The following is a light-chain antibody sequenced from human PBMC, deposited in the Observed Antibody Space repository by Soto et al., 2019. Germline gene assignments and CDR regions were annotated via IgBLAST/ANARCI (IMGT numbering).Light chain of an antibody. V-gene: IGKV3-11*01. Sequence: IVLTQSPATLSLLPGERATLSCRASQSFRGLLAWYQQKPGQAPRLLIYDAYNRATGIPPRFSGSGSGTDFTLTISSLEPEDSAVYYCQQRHMWPITFGQGTRLEIK. J-gene: IGKJ5*01. CDR3: QQRHMWPIT. CDR1: QSFRGL. CDR2: DAY.